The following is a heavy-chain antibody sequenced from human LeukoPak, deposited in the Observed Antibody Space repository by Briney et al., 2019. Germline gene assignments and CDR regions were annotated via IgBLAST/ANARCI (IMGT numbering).Heavy chain of an antibody. CDR1: GVSFNDYC. CDR3: TRMTTGHDY. J-gene: IGHJ4*02. V-gene: IGHV4-34*01. D-gene: IGHD4-17*01. Sequence: PSETLSLTCAVSGVSFNDYCWGWVRQTPGKGLEWIGEINHSGYTNDSPSLKSRVTLSIDTSRKQFSLNVRSVTVADTGIYYCTRMTTGHDYWGQGTLVTVSS. CDR2: INHSGYT.